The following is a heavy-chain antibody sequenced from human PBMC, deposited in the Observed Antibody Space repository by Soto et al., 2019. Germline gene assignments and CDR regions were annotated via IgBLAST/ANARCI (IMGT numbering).Heavy chain of an antibody. CDR2: ISGGGDTT. CDR1: GFTFNNYA. V-gene: IGHV3-23*01. CDR3: AKGRGGSGSLTPRVDF. Sequence: EVQLLESGGGLVQPGGSLRLSCAASGFTFNNYAMTWVRQAPGKGLEWVSAISGGGDTTCYADSVKGRFTVARDGSTNTLYLQMSSLRAEDTALYYCAKGRGGSGSLTPRVDFWGQGTLVTVSS. J-gene: IGHJ4*02. D-gene: IGHD3-10*01.